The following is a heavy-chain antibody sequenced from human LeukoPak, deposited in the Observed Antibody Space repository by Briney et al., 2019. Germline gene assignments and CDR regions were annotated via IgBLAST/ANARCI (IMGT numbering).Heavy chain of an antibody. J-gene: IGHJ4*02. CDR3: ATAAILNN. Sequence: GGSLRLSCAASGFTFSTYETHWVRQAPGKGLEWVSYITSSGSTIYYADSVKGRFTISRDNAKNSLYLQMNSLRAEDTAIYYCATAAILNNWGQGTLVTVSS. CDR2: ITSSGSTI. D-gene: IGHD3-9*01. V-gene: IGHV3-48*03. CDR1: GFTFSTYE.